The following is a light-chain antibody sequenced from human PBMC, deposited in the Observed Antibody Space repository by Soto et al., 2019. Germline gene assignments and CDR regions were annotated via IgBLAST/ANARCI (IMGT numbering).Light chain of an antibody. CDR3: QNYNSAPPAGT. V-gene: IGKV1-27*01. CDR2: AAS. CDR1: QGSNHH. Sequence: DFQMTQSPSSLSASVGDRVTITCRASQGSNHHLAWFQQKPGKVPKVLIYAASTLQSGVPSRFSGSGSGTDFTLTISSLQPEDVATYYCQNYNSAPPAGTFGGGTKVEIK. J-gene: IGKJ4*01.